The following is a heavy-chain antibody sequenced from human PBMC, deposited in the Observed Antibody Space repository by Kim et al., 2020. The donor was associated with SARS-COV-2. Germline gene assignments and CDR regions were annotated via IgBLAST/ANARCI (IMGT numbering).Heavy chain of an antibody. CDR1: GYSFTSYW. CDR2: IYPGDSDT. J-gene: IGHJ3*02. D-gene: IGHD3-3*02. CDR3: AREGIFPNDAFDI. V-gene: IGHV5-51*01. Sequence: GESLKIACKGSGYSFTSYWIGWVRQMPGKGLEWMGIIYPGDSDTIYSPSLQGQVTISADKSISTAYLQWSSLKASDTATYYCAREGIFPNDAFDIWGQGTMVTVSS.